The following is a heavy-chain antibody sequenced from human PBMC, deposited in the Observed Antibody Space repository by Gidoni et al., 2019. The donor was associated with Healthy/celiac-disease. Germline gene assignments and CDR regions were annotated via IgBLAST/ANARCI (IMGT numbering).Heavy chain of an antibody. J-gene: IGHJ6*03. V-gene: IGHV3-30-3*01. CDR2: ISYDGSNK. Sequence: QVQLVESGGGVVQPGRSLRLSCAASGFTFSSYAMHWVRQAPGKGLEWGAVISYDGSNKYYADSVKGRFTISRDNSKNTLYLQMNSLRAEDTAVYYCARDASYYYYYMDVWGKGTTVTVSS. CDR1: GFTFSSYA. CDR3: ARDASYYYYYMDV.